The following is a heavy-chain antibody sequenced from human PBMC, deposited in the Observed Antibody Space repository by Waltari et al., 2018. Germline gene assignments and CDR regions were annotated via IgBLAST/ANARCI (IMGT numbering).Heavy chain of an antibody. CDR1: GYSFTRYW. D-gene: IGHD3-10*01. Sequence: EVQLVQSGAEVKKPGESLKISCKGSGYSFTRYWLGRVRPMPGKGLEWMGIIYPGDSDTRYSPSFQGQVTISADKSISTAYLQWSSLKASDTAMYYCARPSAGYYYGSGSTPGYFDYWGQGTLVTVSS. CDR3: ARPSAGYYYGSGSTPGYFDY. CDR2: IYPGDSDT. V-gene: IGHV5-51*01. J-gene: IGHJ4*02.